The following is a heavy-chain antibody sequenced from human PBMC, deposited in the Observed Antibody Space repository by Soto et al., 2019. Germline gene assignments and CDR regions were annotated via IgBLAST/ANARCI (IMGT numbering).Heavy chain of an antibody. D-gene: IGHD2-2*03. Sequence: ASVKVTCEASGYTFASCDINWARQANGQGHEWMGWMNPNSGNTGYAQKFQCRVTMTRNTSISTAYMELSSLRSEDTAVYYCARGPGYCSSTSCYAPNYYYYYYYMDVWGKGTTVTVSS. CDR2: MNPNSGNT. J-gene: IGHJ6*03. V-gene: IGHV1-8*01. CDR1: GYTFASCD. CDR3: ARGPGYCSSTSCYAPNYYYYYYYMDV.